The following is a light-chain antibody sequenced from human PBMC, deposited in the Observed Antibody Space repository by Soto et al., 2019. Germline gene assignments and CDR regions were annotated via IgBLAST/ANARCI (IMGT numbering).Light chain of an antibody. CDR2: GVN. Sequence: QSVLTQPASVSGSPGQSVTISCTGTSSDVGGYNYVSWYQQHPGKAPKLMIYGVNFRPSGVSNRFSGSKSGNTASLTISGLQAEDEADYYCISYTDSSTLVFGTGTKVTVL. J-gene: IGLJ1*01. CDR3: ISYTDSSTLV. CDR1: SSDVGGYNY. V-gene: IGLV2-14*01.